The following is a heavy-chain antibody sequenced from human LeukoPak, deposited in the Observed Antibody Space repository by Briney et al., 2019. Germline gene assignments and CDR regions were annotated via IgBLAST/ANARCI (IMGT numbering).Heavy chain of an antibody. J-gene: IGHJ4*02. D-gene: IGHD2-2*01. V-gene: IGHV3-33*01. Sequence: HPGGSLRLSCAASGFTFGSYGMHWVRQAPGKGLEWVAVIWYDGSNKYYADSVKGRFTISRDNSKNTLYLQMNSLRAEDTAVYYCARDQNYIVVVPSGYFDYWGQGTLVTVSS. CDR3: ARDQNYIVVVPSGYFDY. CDR2: IWYDGSNK. CDR1: GFTFGSYG.